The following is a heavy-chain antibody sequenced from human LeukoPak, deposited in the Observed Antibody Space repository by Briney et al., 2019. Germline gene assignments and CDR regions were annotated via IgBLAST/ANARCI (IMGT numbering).Heavy chain of an antibody. CDR2: ISGSGGST. V-gene: IGHV3-23*01. Sequence: GGPLRLSCAASGFTFSSYAMSWVRQAPGKGLEWVSAISGSGGSTYYADSVKGRFTISRDNSKNTLYLQMNSLRAEDTAVYYCAKDSYYYDSSGYSDWGQGTLVTVSS. J-gene: IGHJ4*02. D-gene: IGHD3-22*01. CDR3: AKDSYYYDSSGYSD. CDR1: GFTFSSYA.